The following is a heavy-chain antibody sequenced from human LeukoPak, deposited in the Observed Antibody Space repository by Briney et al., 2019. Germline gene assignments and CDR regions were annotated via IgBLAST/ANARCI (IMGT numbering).Heavy chain of an antibody. Sequence: PGGSLRLSCLASGFTFSDHYMDWVRHAPGKGLEWVSGINWNGGSTGYADSVKGRFTISRDNAKNSLYLQMNSLRAEDTALYYCARVGPPSYYYDSSEAANFDYWGQGTLVTVSS. CDR1: GFTFSDHY. CDR2: INWNGGST. J-gene: IGHJ4*02. CDR3: ARVGPPSYYYDSSEAANFDY. D-gene: IGHD3-22*01. V-gene: IGHV3-20*04.